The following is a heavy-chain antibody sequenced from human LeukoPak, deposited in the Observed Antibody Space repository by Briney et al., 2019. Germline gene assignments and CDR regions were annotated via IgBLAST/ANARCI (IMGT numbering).Heavy chain of an antibody. CDR2: IYHSGST. J-gene: IGHJ4*02. V-gene: IGHV4-4*02. Sequence: PSGTLSLTCAVSGGSISSSNWWSWVRQPPGKGLEWIGEIYHSGSTNYNPSLKSRVTISVDKSKNQFSLKLSSVTAADTAVYYCARIRLEEEAGLLDYWGQGTLVTVSS. D-gene: IGHD2-15*01. CDR3: ARIRLEEEAGLLDY. CDR1: GGSISSSNW.